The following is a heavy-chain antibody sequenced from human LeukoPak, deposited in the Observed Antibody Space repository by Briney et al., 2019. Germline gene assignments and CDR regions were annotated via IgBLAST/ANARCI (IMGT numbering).Heavy chain of an antibody. J-gene: IGHJ4*02. V-gene: IGHV1-69*13. D-gene: IGHD3-22*01. CDR3: ARDQEDYYDSSGYYPNFDY. Sequence: ASVTVSFMASGGTFSSYAISWVRQAPGQGLEWMGGIIPIFGTANYAQKFQGRVTITADESTSTAYMELSSLRSEDTAVYYCARDQEDYYDSSGYYPNFDYWGQGTLVTVSS. CDR1: GGTFSSYA. CDR2: IIPIFGTA.